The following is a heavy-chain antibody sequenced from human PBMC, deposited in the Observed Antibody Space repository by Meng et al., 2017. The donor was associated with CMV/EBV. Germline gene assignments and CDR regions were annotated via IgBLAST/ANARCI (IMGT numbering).Heavy chain of an antibody. CDR2: INHSGST. Sequence: SQTLSLTCAVYGGSFSGYYWSWIRQPPGKGLEWIGEINHSGSTNYNPSLKSRVTISVDTSKNQFSLKLSSVTAADTAVYYCAREWGGIVVVPAAMGIDYWGQGTLVTVSS. CDR1: GGSFSGYY. CDR3: AREWGGIVVVPAAMGIDY. D-gene: IGHD2-2*01. J-gene: IGHJ4*02. V-gene: IGHV4-34*01.